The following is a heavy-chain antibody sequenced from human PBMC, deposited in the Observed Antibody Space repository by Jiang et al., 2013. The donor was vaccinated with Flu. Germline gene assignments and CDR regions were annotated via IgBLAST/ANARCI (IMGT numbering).Heavy chain of an antibody. J-gene: IGHJ4*02. CDR1: GLAFSDHY. CDR2: IRKKVNKYST. D-gene: IGHD1-26*01. V-gene: IGHV3-72*01. CDR3: AVSGSYLPNDY. Sequence: PGGSLRLSCAASGLAFSDHYMDWVRQAPGKGLEWVGRIRKKVNKYSTEYAASVKGRFTISRDDSKNSLYLQMNSLKNEDTAVYYRAVSGSYLPNDYWGQGTLVTVSS.